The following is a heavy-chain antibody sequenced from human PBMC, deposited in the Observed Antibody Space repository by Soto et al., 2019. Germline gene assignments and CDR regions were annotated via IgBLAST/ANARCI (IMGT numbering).Heavy chain of an antibody. CDR1: GGSISSGDYY. Sequence: PSETLSLTCTVSGGSISSGDYYWSWIRQPPGKGLEWIGYIYYSGSTYYNPSLKSRVTISVDTSKNQFSLKLSSVTAADTAVYYCARGRCGGSCYLLPYFDYWGQGTLVTVSS. J-gene: IGHJ4*02. D-gene: IGHD2-15*01. CDR3: ARGRCGGSCYLLPYFDY. CDR2: IYYSGST. V-gene: IGHV4-30-4*01.